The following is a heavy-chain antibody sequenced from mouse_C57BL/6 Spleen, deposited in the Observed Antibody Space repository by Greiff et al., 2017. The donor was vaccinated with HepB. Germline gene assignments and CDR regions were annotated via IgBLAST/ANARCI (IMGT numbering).Heavy chain of an antibody. D-gene: IGHD1-1*01. Sequence: VKLMESDAELVKPGASVKISCKVSGYTFTDHTIHWMKQRPEQGLEWIGYIYPRDGSTKYNEKFKGKATLTADKSSSTAYMQLNSLTSEDSAVYFCASGLLRSAWFAYWGQGTLVTVSA. CDR3: ASGLLRSAWFAY. V-gene: IGHV1-78*01. CDR2: IYPRDGST. J-gene: IGHJ3*01. CDR1: GYTFTDHT.